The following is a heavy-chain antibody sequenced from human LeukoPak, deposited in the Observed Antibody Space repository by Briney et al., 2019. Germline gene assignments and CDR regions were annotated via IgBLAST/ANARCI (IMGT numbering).Heavy chain of an antibody. CDR3: ARRSYCGGDCYGSDAFDI. J-gene: IGHJ3*02. V-gene: IGHV3-21*01. CDR1: GFTLSSYT. CDR2: ISSSSTYL. Sequence: GGSLRLSCAASGFTLSSYTMNWVRQAPGKGLEWVSSISSSSTYLDYADSLKGRFTISRDNAKNSLYLQMNSLKAEDTAVYYCARRSYCGGDCYGSDAFDIWGQGTMVTVSS. D-gene: IGHD2-21*02.